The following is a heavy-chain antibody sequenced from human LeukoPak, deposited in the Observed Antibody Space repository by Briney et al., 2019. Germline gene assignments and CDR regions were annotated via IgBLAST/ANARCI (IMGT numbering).Heavy chain of an antibody. J-gene: IGHJ6*04. V-gene: IGHV3-11*04. Sequence: GGSLRLSCAASGITFSEYYMSWIRQAPGKGLVWISYIDNVGTTMYYADSVKGRFTISRDNAKNSLYLQMNSLRAEDTAVYYCAELGITMIGGVWGKGTTVTISS. CDR2: IDNVGTTM. CDR1: GITFSEYY. D-gene: IGHD3-10*02. CDR3: AELGITMIGGV.